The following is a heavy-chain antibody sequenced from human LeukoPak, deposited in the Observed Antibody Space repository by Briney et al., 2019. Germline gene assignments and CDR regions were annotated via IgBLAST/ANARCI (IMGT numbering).Heavy chain of an antibody. D-gene: IGHD3-10*01. CDR3: ARGTLGYGSGNWFDP. CDR2: IYHSGST. Sequence: SETLSLTCAVFDYSISSGYYWGWIRQSPGKGLEWIGSIYHSGSTYDNPSLKSRVIISVDTSKNQFSLKLSSVTAADTAVYYCARGTLGYGSGNWFDPWGRGTLVTVSS. J-gene: IGHJ5*02. CDR1: DYSISSGYY. V-gene: IGHV4-38-2*01.